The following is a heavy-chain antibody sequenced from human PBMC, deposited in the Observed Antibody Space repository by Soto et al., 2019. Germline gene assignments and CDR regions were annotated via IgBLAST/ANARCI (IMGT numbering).Heavy chain of an antibody. CDR3: ARMSYFYDKWYFDL. J-gene: IGHJ2*01. V-gene: IGHV4-30-4*01. CDR2: VYYSGST. Sequence: PSETLSLTCTVSGASINNNDYYWSWIRQTPGKGLEWIGYVYYSGSTDYIPSLKSRLSMSIDKSQNRLTLKLNSVTAADTATYYCARMSYFYDKWYFDLWGRGTLVTVSS. CDR1: GASINNNDYY. D-gene: IGHD3-22*01.